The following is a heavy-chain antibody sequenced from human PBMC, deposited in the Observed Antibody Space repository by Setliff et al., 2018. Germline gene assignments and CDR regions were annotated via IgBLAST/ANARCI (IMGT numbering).Heavy chain of an antibody. J-gene: IGHJ4*02. CDR3: SRLVRYCTKISCQSLSGGEF. D-gene: IGHD2-8*01. Sequence: ASVKVSCKASGYTFTSYGISWVRQAPGQGLEWMGWISAYNGNTNYAQKLQGRVTMTTDTSTSTVYMELRSLESDDTAVYFCSRLVRYCTKISCQSLSGGEFWGQGTLVTVSS. CDR1: GYTFTSYG. CDR2: ISAYNGNT. V-gene: IGHV1-18*01.